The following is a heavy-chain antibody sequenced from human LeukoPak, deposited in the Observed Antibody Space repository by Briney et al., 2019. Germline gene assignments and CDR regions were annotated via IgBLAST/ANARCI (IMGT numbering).Heavy chain of an antibody. CDR1: GGSSSSSSYY. D-gene: IGHD1-1*01. Sequence: PSETLSPXCTVSGGSSSSSSYYWAWSRQPPGKGPEWTGTIYYSRTTYFTPSLKSRVTISVETSKNQFSLKLSSVTAADTAVYYCARPSTGTIRRHPFDIWGQGTMVTVSS. J-gene: IGHJ3*02. V-gene: IGHV4-39*01. CDR3: ARPSTGTIRRHPFDI. CDR2: IYYSRTT.